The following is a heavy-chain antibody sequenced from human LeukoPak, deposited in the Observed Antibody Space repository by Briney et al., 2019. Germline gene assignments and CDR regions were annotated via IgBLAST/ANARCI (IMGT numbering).Heavy chain of an antibody. J-gene: IGHJ5*02. Sequence: SETLSLTCTASGGSFSSHYCSWIRQPPGKGLEWIGYIYYSGSTNYNPSLKSRVTISIDTSKNQFSLKLSSVTAADTAVYYCASHARGHYSDISWGQGTLVTVSS. D-gene: IGHD2-15*01. CDR1: GGSFSSHY. V-gene: IGHV4-59*08. CDR3: ASHARGHYSDIS. CDR2: IYYSGST.